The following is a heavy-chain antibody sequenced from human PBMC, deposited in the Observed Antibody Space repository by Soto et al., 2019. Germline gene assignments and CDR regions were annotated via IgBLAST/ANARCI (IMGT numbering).Heavy chain of an antibody. CDR2: IYYSGST. CDR1: GGSISSYY. D-gene: IGHD3-3*01. J-gene: IGHJ5*02. Sequence: SETLSLTCTVSGGSISSYYWSWIRQPPGKGLEWIGYIYYSGSTNYNPSLKSRVTISVDTSKNQFSLRLSSVTAADTAVYYCARDFGFWSGYYNGGNWFDPWGQGTLVTVSS. V-gene: IGHV4-59*01. CDR3: ARDFGFWSGYYNGGNWFDP.